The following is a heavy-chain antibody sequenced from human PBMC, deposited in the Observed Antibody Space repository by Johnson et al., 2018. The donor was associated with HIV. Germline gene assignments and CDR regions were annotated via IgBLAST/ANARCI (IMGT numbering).Heavy chain of an antibody. Sequence: QVQLVEFGGGVVQPGGSLRLSCAASGFTFSSNYMSWVRQAPGKGLEWVAVISYDGSNKYYADSVKGRFTISRDNSKNTLYLQMNSLRAEDTAVYYCATVHSSSDAFDIWGQGTMVTVSS. J-gene: IGHJ3*02. CDR3: ATVHSSSDAFDI. CDR1: GFTFSSNY. CDR2: ISYDGSNK. V-gene: IGHV3-30*19. D-gene: IGHD6-6*01.